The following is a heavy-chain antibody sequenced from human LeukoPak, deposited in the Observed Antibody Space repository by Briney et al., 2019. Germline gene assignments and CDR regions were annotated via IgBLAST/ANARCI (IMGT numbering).Heavy chain of an antibody. J-gene: IGHJ5*02. CDR3: ARGWGYCSSTSCFNWFDP. V-gene: IGHV3-74*01. Sequence: GGSLRLSCVASGFTFSSYWMHWVRQAPGKGLVWVSRINSDGSSTSYADSVKGRFTISRDNAKNTLYLQMNSLRAEDTAVYYCARGWGYCSSTSCFNWFDPWGQGTLVTVSS. CDR2: INSDGSST. D-gene: IGHD2-2*01. CDR1: GFTFSSYW.